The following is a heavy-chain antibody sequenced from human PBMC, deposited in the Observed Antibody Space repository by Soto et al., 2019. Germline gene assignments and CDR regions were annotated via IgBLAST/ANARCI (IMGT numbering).Heavy chain of an antibody. V-gene: IGHV1-8*01. D-gene: IGHD2-2*01. Sequence: QVQLVQSGAEVKKPGASVKVSCKASGYTFTSYDINWVRQATGQVLEWMGWMNPNSGNTGYAQKFQGRVTMTRNTSISTAYMELSSLRSEDTAVYYCARGRRCSSTSCYYYYMDVWGKGTTVTVSS. J-gene: IGHJ6*03. CDR1: GYTFTSYD. CDR3: ARGRRCSSTSCYYYYMDV. CDR2: MNPNSGNT.